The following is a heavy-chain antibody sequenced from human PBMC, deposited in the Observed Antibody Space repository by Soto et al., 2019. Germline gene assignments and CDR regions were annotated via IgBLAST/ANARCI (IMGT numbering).Heavy chain of an antibody. CDR3: VRDFLGVTASWVGFDI. D-gene: IGHD2-8*01. CDR2: IKNSAGT. V-gene: IGHV3-66*01. CDR1: GFTVSNNF. Sequence: DVQLVESGGGLVQPGGSLRLSCAASGFTVSNNFMSWVRQAPGKGLEWVSVIKNSAGTDYADSVKGRFTISTDNSKNTLYLQMTTLRTEDTAVYYCVRDFLGVTASWVGFDIWGLGTKVTVSP. J-gene: IGHJ3*02.